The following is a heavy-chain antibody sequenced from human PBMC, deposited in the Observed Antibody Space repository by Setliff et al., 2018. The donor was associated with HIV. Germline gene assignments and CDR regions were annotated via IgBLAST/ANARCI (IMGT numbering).Heavy chain of an antibody. J-gene: IGHJ4*02. Sequence: GGSLRLSCAASGFRFRSYWRSWVRQAPGKGLESVANVKQDGTETLYVDSVKGRFTISRDNANNLVYLQMNSLRVEDTAVYFCARWGSGSYERVFDYWGQGMLVTVSS. CDR1: GFRFRSYW. V-gene: IGHV3-7*01. CDR3: ARWGSGSYERVFDY. D-gene: IGHD1-26*01. CDR2: VKQDGTET.